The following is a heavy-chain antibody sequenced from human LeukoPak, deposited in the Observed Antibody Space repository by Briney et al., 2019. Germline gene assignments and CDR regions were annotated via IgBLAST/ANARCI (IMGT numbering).Heavy chain of an antibody. CDR3: ARGLLYCSSTSCYDDRIEELDY. Sequence: ASVRVSCKASGYTFTSYYMHWVRQAPGQGLEWMGWINPNSGGTNYAQKFQGRVTMTRDTSISTAYMELSRLRSDDTAVYYCARGLLYCSSTSCYDDRIEELDYWGQGTLVTVSS. V-gene: IGHV1-2*02. J-gene: IGHJ4*02. CDR1: GYTFTSYY. D-gene: IGHD2-2*01. CDR2: INPNSGGT.